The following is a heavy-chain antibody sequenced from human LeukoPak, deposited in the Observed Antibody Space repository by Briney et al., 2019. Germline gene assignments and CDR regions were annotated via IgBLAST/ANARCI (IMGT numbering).Heavy chain of an antibody. CDR1: GYTFTSYY. Sequence: ASVKVSCKASGYTFTSYYMQWVRQAPGHGLEWMGIINPSAGTTSYAQKFQGRVTMTRDTSTSTVYMELSSLRSEDTAVYYCARSRYGGPLGYFDLWGRGTLVTVSS. V-gene: IGHV1-46*01. CDR3: ARSRYGGPLGYFDL. J-gene: IGHJ2*01. D-gene: IGHD4-23*01. CDR2: INPSAGTT.